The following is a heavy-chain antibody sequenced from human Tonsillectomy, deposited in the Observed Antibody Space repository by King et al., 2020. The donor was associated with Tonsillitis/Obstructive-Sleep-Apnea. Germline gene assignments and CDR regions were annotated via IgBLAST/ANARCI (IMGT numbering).Heavy chain of an antibody. CDR2: IYYSGST. CDR3: ARHGYSSSWSHFDY. Sequence: QLQESGPGLVKPSETLSLTCTVSGGSISSYYWSWIRQPPGKGLEWIGYIYYSGSTNYNPSLKSRVTISVDTSKNQFSLKLSSVTAADTAVYYCARHGYSSSWSHFDYWGQGTLVPVSS. J-gene: IGHJ4*02. CDR1: GGSISSYY. V-gene: IGHV4-59*08. D-gene: IGHD6-13*01.